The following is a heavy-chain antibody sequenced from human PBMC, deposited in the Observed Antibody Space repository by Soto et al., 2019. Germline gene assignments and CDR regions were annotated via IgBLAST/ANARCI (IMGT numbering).Heavy chain of an antibody. CDR3: ASSGY. V-gene: IGHV3-30-3*01. Sequence: QVQLVESGGGVVQPGRSLRLSCAASGFTFSSYAMHWVRQAPGKGLEWVAVISYDGSNKYYADSVKGRFTISRDNSKNTLFLQMNSLRAEDTAVYYCASSGYWGRGTLVTVSS. J-gene: IGHJ4*02. CDR1: GFTFSSYA. CDR2: ISYDGSNK.